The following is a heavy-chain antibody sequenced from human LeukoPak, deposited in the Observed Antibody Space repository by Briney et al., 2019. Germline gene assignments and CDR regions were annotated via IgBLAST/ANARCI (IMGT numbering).Heavy chain of an antibody. CDR2: ITGSGNII. CDR1: GFTFSDYY. Sequence: GGSLRLSCAASGFTFSDYYRSWIRQAPGKGLEWVSYITGSGNIIYYADSVKGRFTISRDNAKNSLYLQMSSLRVEDTAVYYCARADRKYYMDVWGEGTTVTVFS. D-gene: IGHD1-14*01. J-gene: IGHJ6*03. V-gene: IGHV3-11*04. CDR3: ARADRKYYMDV.